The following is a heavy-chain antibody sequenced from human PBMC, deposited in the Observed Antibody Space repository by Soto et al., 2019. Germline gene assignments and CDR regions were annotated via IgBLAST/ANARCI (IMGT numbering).Heavy chain of an antibody. V-gene: IGHV1-69*06. D-gene: IGHD2-2*01. J-gene: IGHJ5*02. CDR2: IIPIFGTA. Sequence: QVQLVQSGAEVKKPGSSVKVSCKASGGTFSSYAISWVRQAPGQGLEWMGGIIPIFGTANYAQKFQGRVTITADKSTSTAYMDLSSLRSEDTAVYYCARGPYCSSTSCYFGGGWFDPWGQGTLVTVSS. CDR3: ARGPYCSSTSCYFGGGWFDP. CDR1: GGTFSSYA.